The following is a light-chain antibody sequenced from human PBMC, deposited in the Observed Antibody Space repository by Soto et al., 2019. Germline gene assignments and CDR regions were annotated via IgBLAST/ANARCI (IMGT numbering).Light chain of an antibody. Sequence: IMLKQSPGTLSLSPGERATLSCRASQSVSSNYLAWYQQKPGQAPRLLIYGASSRATGIPDRFSGSGSGTDFTLTISRLEPEDFAVYYCLQYGSSPRTFGQGTKVDIK. V-gene: IGKV3-20*01. J-gene: IGKJ1*01. CDR3: LQYGSSPRT. CDR1: QSVSSNY. CDR2: GAS.